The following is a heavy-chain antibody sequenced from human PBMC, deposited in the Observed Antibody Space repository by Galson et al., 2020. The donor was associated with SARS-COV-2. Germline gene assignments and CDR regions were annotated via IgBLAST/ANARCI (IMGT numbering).Heavy chain of an antibody. J-gene: IGHJ3*01. CDR1: GFTFSSFA. V-gene: IGHV3-30*03. D-gene: IGHD6-19*01. Sequence: GGSLRLSCAASGFTFSSFAMHWVRQPPGKGLEWVAAISYDGSNKDYPDSVKGRFTISRDNSKNTLYLQMNSLRAEDSAVYYCAGGSSAWYLSAFDFWGQGTMVTVSS. CDR3: AGGSSAWYLSAFDF. CDR2: ISYDGSNK.